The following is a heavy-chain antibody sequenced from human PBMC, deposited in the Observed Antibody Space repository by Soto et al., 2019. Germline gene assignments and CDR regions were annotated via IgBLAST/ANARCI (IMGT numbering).Heavy chain of an antibody. Sequence: QVQLQESGPGLVKPSETLTLTCTVSPGSISSSYWSWIRQPPARGLDWIGHAAYSGHTKYNPSLKSPGATTGRTSKGPFSLRPTSVTAADTAVYYFAGEAQDYYFDPWGQGILVTVSS. CDR1: PGSISSSY. CDR3: AGEAQDYYFDP. V-gene: IGHV4-59*01. J-gene: IGHJ5*02. D-gene: IGHD1-26*01. CDR2: AAYSGHT.